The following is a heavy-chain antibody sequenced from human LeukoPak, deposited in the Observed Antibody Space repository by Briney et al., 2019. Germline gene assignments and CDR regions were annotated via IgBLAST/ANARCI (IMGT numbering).Heavy chain of an antibody. D-gene: IGHD4-17*01. J-gene: IGHJ3*02. CDR2: ISHIGRT. CDR3: ARYVVTVTQGFDI. CDR1: GDSFSSHY. V-gene: IGHV4-59*11. Sequence: PSETLSLTCAVSGDSFSSHYWTWIRQSPGTGLEWIGYISHIGRTNYNPSLKSRVTISIDTSKNQFSLKLRSVTAADTAVYYCARYVVTVTQGFDIWGQGTMVSVSS.